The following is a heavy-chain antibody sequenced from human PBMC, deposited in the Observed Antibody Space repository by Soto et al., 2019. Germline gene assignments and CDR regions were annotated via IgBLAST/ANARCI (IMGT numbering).Heavy chain of an antibody. V-gene: IGHV1-69*05. J-gene: IGHJ3*02. Sequence: SVKVSCKASGGTFSSYAISWVRQAPGQGLEWMGGIIPIFGSTYYADSVKGRFTISRDNSKNTLYLQMNSLRAEDTAVYYCAREHLLAGAFDIWGQGTMVTVSS. CDR2: IIPIFGST. CDR3: AREHLLAGAFDI. CDR1: GGTFSSYA. D-gene: IGHD3-10*01.